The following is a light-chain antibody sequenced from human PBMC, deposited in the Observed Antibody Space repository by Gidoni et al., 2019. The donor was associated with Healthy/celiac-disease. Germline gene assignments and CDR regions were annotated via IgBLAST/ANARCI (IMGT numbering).Light chain of an antibody. Sequence: AIRMTQSPSSISASTGDRVTITCRASQGISSYLAWYQQKPGKAPKLLIYAASTLQSGVPSRFSGSGSGTDFTLTSSCLQSEDVATYYCQQYYSYPRTFGQGTKVEIK. CDR3: QQYYSYPRT. V-gene: IGKV1-8*01. CDR1: QGISSY. CDR2: AAS. J-gene: IGKJ1*01.